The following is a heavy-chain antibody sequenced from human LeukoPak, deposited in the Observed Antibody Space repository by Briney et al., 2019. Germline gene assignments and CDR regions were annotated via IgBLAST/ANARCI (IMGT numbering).Heavy chain of an antibody. CDR3: ARDLGSSWYFGWFDP. J-gene: IGHJ5*02. D-gene: IGHD6-13*01. CDR1: GYTFTGYY. Sequence: ASVKVSCKASGYTFTGYYMHWVRQAPGQGLEWMAWINPNSGGTNYAQKFQGRVTMTRDTSISTASMELSSLRSDGTAVYYCARDLGSSWYFGWFDPWGQGTLVTVSS. CDR2: INPNSGGT. V-gene: IGHV1-2*02.